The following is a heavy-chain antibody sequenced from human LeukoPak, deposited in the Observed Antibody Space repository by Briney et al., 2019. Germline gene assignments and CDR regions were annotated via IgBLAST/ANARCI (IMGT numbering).Heavy chain of an antibody. CDR1: GYTVTSYG. CDR2: ISAYNGNT. J-gene: IGHJ3*02. Sequence: GASVKVSCKASGYTVTSYGISWVRQAPGQGLEWMGWISAYNGNTNYAQKLQGRVTMTTDTSTSTAYMELRSLRSDDTAVYYCARQGYCSGGSCYSSGGIAFDIWGQGTMVTVSS. D-gene: IGHD2-15*01. CDR3: ARQGYCSGGSCYSSGGIAFDI. V-gene: IGHV1-18*01.